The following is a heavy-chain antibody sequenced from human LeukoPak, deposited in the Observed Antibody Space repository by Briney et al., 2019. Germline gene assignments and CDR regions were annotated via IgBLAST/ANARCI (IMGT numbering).Heavy chain of an antibody. D-gene: IGHD2-15*01. CDR3: ARVGTDCSGGNCH. CDR2: ISTNNGNT. V-gene: IGHV1-18*01. CDR1: GYTFTTFG. J-gene: IGHJ4*02. Sequence: GASVKVSCKASGYTFTTFGITWVRQAPGQGLEWMGRISTNNGNTNYAQSLQGRVTMTTDTSTSTAYMELRSLTSDDTAVYYCARVGTDCSGGNCHWGQGTLVTVSS.